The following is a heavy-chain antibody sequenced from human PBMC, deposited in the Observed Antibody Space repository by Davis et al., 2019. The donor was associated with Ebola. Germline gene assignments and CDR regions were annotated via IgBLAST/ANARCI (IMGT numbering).Heavy chain of an antibody. D-gene: IGHD1-26*01. V-gene: IGHV3-48*01. CDR2: ISTGSSTI. J-gene: IGHJ4*02. Sequence: GGSLRLSCAASGFTFSSYYMNWVRQAPGKGLEWVSYISTGSSTIYYADSVKGRFTISRDNSKNTVYMQMHSLRAEDTAVYYCASREVGLHNLYWGEGTLVSVSS. CDR1: GFTFSSYY. CDR3: ASREVGLHNLY.